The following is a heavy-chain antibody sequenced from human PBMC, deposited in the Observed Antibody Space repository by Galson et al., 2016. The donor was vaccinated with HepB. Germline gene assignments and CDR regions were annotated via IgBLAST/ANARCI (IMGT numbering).Heavy chain of an antibody. J-gene: IGHJ4*02. V-gene: IGHV3-23*01. CDR1: GFTFSSYD. D-gene: IGHD1-1*01. CDR2: IGGSGDST. CDR3: AKALRSPNDPEY. Sequence: SLRLSCAASGFTFSSYDMSWVRQAPGKGLEWVSAIGGSGDSTYYADSVTGRFTISRDNSKNTVYLQMNSLTAEDTAVYYCAKALRSPNDPEYWGQGTLVTVSS.